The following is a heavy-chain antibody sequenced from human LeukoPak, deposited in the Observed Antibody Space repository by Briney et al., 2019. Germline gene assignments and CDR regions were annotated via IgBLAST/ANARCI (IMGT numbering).Heavy chain of an antibody. CDR1: GYTFTCYG. CDR3: ARDPGTTNGWGYYYYGMDV. V-gene: IGHV1-18*01. Sequence: GASVKVSCKASGYTFTCYGISWVRQAPGQGLEWMGWISAYNGNTNYAQKLQGRVTMTTDTSTSTAYMELRSLRSDDTAVYYCARDPGTTNGWGYYYYGMDVWGQGTTVTVSS. D-gene: IGHD2/OR15-2a*01. J-gene: IGHJ6*02. CDR2: ISAYNGNT.